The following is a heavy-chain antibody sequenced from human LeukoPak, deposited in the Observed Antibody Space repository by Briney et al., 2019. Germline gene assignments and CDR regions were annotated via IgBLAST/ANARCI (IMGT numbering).Heavy chain of an antibody. CDR1: GGTFSSYT. D-gene: IGHD4-23*01. Sequence: ASVKVSCKASGGTFSSYTISWVRQAPGQGLEWMGRIIPIPGIANYAQKFQGRVTITADKSTSTAYMELSSLRSEDTAVYYCAREDYGGSYFDYWGQGTLVTVSS. J-gene: IGHJ4*02. V-gene: IGHV1-69*04. CDR3: AREDYGGSYFDY. CDR2: IIPIPGIA.